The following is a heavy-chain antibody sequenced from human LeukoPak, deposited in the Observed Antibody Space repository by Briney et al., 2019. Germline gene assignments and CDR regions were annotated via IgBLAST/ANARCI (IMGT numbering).Heavy chain of an antibody. V-gene: IGHV3-53*01. CDR3: ARGYGSGSYYNKGLGY. D-gene: IGHD3-10*01. CDR2: IYSGGST. CDR1: GFIVSSNY. J-gene: IGHJ4*02. Sequence: GGSLRLSCSASGFIVSSNYMSWVGPARGKGMAWVSVIYSGGSTYYADSVKGRVTISRDNSKNTLYLQINSLRAEDTPVYYCARGYGSGSYYNKGLGYWGQGTLVTDSS.